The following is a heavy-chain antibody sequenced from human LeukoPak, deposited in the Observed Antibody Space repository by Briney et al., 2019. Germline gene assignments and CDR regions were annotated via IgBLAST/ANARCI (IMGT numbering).Heavy chain of an antibody. J-gene: IGHJ4*02. CDR3: ARPPGQTGY. V-gene: IGHV3-30-3*01. D-gene: IGHD3-9*01. CDR2: ISYDGSNK. Sequence: GRSLRLSCAASGFTFSSYAMHWVRQAPGKGLEWVAVISYDGSNKYYADSVKGRFTISRDNSKNTLYLQMNSLRAEDTAAYYCARPPGQTGYWGQGTLVTVSS. CDR1: GFTFSSYA.